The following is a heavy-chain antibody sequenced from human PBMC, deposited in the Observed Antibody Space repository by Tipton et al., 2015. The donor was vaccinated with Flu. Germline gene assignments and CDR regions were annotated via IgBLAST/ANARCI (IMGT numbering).Heavy chain of an antibody. V-gene: IGHV3-21*01. CDR2: LSSYSDYI. J-gene: IGHJ5*02. CDR3: ARDGGSYSRWFDP. Sequence: GSLRLSCTASAFTFRTYSMNWVRQAPGKGLEWVSSLSSYSDYIYYADSVKGRFTISRGNAKNSLYLQMNSLRDEDTGVYYCARDGGSYSRWFDPWGQGTLVIVSS. CDR1: AFTFRTYS. D-gene: IGHD1-26*01.